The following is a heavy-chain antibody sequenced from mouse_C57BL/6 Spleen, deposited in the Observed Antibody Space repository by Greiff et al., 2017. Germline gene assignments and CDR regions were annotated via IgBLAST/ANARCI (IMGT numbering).Heavy chain of an antibody. CDR1: GYTFTSYW. CDR2: IDPSDSYT. V-gene: IGHV1-50*01. D-gene: IGHD3-2*02. J-gene: IGHJ3*01. CDR3: ARKDSSGPFAY. Sequence: QVHVKQPGAELVKPGASVKLSCKASGYTFTSYWMQWVKQRPGQGLEWIGEIDPSDSYTNYNQKFKGKATLTVDTSSSTAYMQLSSLTSEDSAVYYCARKDSSGPFAYWGQGTLVTVSA.